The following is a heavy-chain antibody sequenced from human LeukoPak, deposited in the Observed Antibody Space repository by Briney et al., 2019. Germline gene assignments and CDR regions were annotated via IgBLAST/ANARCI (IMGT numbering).Heavy chain of an antibody. V-gene: IGHV1-2*02. D-gene: IGHD5-24*01. Sequence: ASVKVSCKASGYTFTGYYMQWVRQAPGQGLEWMGWVKGDSGVTYYAQEFQGRVTMTRDTSINTAYMELSRLRSDDTAVYYCVRWRDGYIYDYWGQGTLVTVSS. J-gene: IGHJ4*02. CDR2: VKGDSGVT. CDR1: GYTFTGYY. CDR3: VRWRDGYIYDY.